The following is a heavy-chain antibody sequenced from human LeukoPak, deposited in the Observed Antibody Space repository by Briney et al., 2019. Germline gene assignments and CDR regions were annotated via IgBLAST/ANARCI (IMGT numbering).Heavy chain of an antibody. J-gene: IGHJ3*02. D-gene: IGHD4-17*01. Sequence: SETLSLTCTLSGGSISGFYWSWIRQPPGKGLEWVGSIYYGRSTKYNLSLRSRVTISLDTSNSQISLKLSSVTAADTAVYYCARDAPSVTLAPVAFDIWGPGKMVTASS. CDR2: IYYGRST. CDR1: GGSISGFY. V-gene: IGHV4-59*01. CDR3: ARDAPSVTLAPVAFDI.